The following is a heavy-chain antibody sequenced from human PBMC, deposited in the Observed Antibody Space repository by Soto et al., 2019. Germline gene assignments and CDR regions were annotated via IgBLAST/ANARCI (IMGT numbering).Heavy chain of an antibody. Sequence: QVQLVESGGGVVQPGRSLRLSCAASGFTFSSYGMHWVRQAPGKGLEWVAVISYDGSNKYYADSVKGRFTISRDNSKNTLYLQMNSLRAEDTAVYYCAKTQRGLGYYYPFDYWGQGTLVTVSS. V-gene: IGHV3-30*18. CDR1: GFTFSSYG. J-gene: IGHJ4*02. CDR2: ISYDGSNK. CDR3: AKTQRGLGYYYPFDY. D-gene: IGHD3-22*01.